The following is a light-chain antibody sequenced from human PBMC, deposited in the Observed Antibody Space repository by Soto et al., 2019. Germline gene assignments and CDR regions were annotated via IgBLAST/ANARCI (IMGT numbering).Light chain of an antibody. CDR3: QQYHNWPRT. CDR2: GAT. Sequence: EIVITHSPATLSFSPVERATLSCRANQSVSILLAWYQQKPGQAPRLLIHGATTRATGIPARFSGSGSGTEFTLTISSLQSQDFAVYYCQQYHNWPRTFGQGTKVDIK. CDR1: QSVSIL. V-gene: IGKV3-15*01. J-gene: IGKJ1*01.